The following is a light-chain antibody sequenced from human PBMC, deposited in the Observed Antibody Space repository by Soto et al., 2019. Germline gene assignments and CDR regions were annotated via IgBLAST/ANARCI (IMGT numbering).Light chain of an antibody. V-gene: IGLV2-14*01. CDR1: TSDIGGYNY. CDR3: SSYTDSSNYV. CDR2: EVS. Sequence: QSALTQPASVSGSPGQSLTISCTGTTSDIGGYNYVSWYQHHPGKAPRLVIYEVSNRPSGVSNRFSGSRSGNTASLTISGLQAEDEADYYCSSYTDSSNYVFGTGTKVTVL. J-gene: IGLJ1*01.